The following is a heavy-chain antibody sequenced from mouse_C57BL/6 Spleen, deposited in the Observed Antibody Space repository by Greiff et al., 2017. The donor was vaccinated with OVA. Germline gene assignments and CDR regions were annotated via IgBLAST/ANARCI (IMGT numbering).Heavy chain of an antibody. CDR3: AREDLYYFDY. CDR2: INYDGSST. J-gene: IGHJ2*01. Sequence: EVKLVESEGGLVQPGSSMKLSCTASGFTFSDYYMAWVRQVPEKGLEWVANINYDGSSTYYLDSLKSRFIISRDNAKNILYLQMSSLKSEDTATYYCAREDLYYFDYWGQGTTLTVSS. CDR1: GFTFSDYY. V-gene: IGHV5-16*01.